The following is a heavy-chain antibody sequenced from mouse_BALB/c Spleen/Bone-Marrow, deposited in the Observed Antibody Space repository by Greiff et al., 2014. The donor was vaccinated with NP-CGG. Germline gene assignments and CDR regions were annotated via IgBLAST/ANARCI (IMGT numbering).Heavy chain of an antibody. Sequence: EVKLVESGGGLVKPGGSLKLSCAASGSTFSDYYMYWVRQTPEKRLEWVATISDGGGYTYYPDSVWGRFTISRDNAKNNLYLQMISLKSDDTSMYYCARSGERYGAMDYWGQGTSVTVFS. CDR2: ISDGGGYT. J-gene: IGHJ4*01. CDR3: ARSGERYGAMDY. D-gene: IGHD2-10*02. V-gene: IGHV5-4*02. CDR1: GSTFSDYY.